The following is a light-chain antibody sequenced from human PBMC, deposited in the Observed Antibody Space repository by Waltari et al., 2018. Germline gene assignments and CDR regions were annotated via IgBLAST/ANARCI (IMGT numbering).Light chain of an antibody. J-gene: IGLJ2*01. V-gene: IGLV1-51*01. CDR3: ATWDNSLTAVV. CDR2: DNY. Sequence: QSVLTQPPSVSAAPGQKVTISCSGSSSNLGNYFVSWYHQLPGATPKLLIYDNYKRPSGIPDRFSAYKSGTSATLDITGLQIGDEADYYCATWDNSLTAVVFGGGTKLTVL. CDR1: SSNLGNYF.